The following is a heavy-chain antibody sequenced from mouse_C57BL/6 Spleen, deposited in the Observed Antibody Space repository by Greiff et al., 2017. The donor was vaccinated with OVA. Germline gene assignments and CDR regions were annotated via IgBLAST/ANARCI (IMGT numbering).Heavy chain of an antibody. V-gene: IGHV1-59*01. J-gene: IGHJ2*01. D-gene: IGHD6-1*01. Sequence: QVQLKQPGAELVRPGTSVKLSCKASGYTFTSYWMHWVKQRPGQGLEWIGVIDPSDSYTNYNQKFKGKATLTVDTSSSTAYMQLSSLTSEDSAVYYCAGSYFDYWGQCTTLTVSS. CDR2: IDPSDSYT. CDR3: AGSYFDY. CDR1: GYTFTSYW.